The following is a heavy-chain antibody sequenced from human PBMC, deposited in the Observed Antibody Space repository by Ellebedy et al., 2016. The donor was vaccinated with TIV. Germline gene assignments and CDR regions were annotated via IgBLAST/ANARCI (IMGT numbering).Heavy chain of an antibody. CDR2: ISAYNGNT. D-gene: IGHD1-1*01. V-gene: IGHV1-18*01. CDR1: GYTFTSYG. J-gene: IGHJ3*02. CDR3: ASIERGTTDAFDI. Sequence: AASVKVSCKASGYTFTSYGISWVRQAPGQGLEWMGWISAYNGNTNYAQKLQGRVTITADKSTSTAYMELSSLRSEDTAVYYCASIERGTTDAFDIWGQGTMVTVSS.